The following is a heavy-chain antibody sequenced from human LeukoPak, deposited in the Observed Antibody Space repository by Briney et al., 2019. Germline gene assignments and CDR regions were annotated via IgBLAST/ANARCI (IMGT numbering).Heavy chain of an antibody. Sequence: GASVKVSCKASGYTFTSYYMHWVRQAPGQGLEWMGITNPSGGSTSYAQKFQGRVTMTRDTSTSTVYMGLSSLRSEDTAVYYCARVRRSGYHYFDYWGQGTLVTVSS. CDR2: TNPSGGST. D-gene: IGHD3-22*01. CDR1: GYTFTSYY. CDR3: ARVRRSGYHYFDY. V-gene: IGHV1-46*01. J-gene: IGHJ4*02.